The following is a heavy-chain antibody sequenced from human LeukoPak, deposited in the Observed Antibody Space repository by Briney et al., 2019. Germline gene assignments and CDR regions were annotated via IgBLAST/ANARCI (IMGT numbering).Heavy chain of an antibody. D-gene: IGHD3-22*01. J-gene: IGHJ4*02. CDR3: ARVAYDSSGYYYGGASYFDY. CDR1: GFTFDDYG. CDR2: INWNGGST. Sequence: GGSLRLSCAASGFTFDDYGMSWVRQAPGKGLEWVSGINWNGGSTGYADSVKGRFTISRDNAKNSLYLQMNSLRAEDTALYYCARVAYDSSGYYYGGASYFDYWGQGTLVTVSS. V-gene: IGHV3-20*04.